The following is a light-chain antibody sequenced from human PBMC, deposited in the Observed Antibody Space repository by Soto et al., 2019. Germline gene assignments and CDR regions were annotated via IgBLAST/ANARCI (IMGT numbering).Light chain of an antibody. V-gene: IGKV1-39*01. J-gene: IGKJ4*01. CDR3: QQSYTTPLS. CDR1: QTISTY. CDR2: AAS. Sequence: DIRMTRSPSSLSASIGDRVTIPCRASQTISTYLNWYQQKPGKAPKLLIYAASNLQRGVPSRFSGSESGTDFTLNISSLQHEDFATYYCQQSYTTPLSFGGGNKVQI.